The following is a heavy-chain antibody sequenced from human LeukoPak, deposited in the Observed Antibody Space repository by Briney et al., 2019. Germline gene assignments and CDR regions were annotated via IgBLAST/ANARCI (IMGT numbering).Heavy chain of an antibody. CDR1: GFTFSDYY. CDR2: ISSSSSYT. Sequence: GGSLRLSCAASGFTFSDYYMSWIRQAPGKGLEWVSYISSSSSYTNYADSVKGRFTISRDNAKNSLYLQMNSLRAEDTAVYYCARGTLERRGYDYDYWGQGTLVTVSS. D-gene: IGHD3-22*01. V-gene: IGHV3-11*06. CDR3: ARGTLERRGYDYDY. J-gene: IGHJ4*02.